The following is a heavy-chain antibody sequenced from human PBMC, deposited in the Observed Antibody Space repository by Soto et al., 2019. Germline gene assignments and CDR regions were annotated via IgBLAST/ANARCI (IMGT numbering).Heavy chain of an antibody. D-gene: IGHD6-6*01. CDR3: AHGKQFVHNYFYYYGLDV. J-gene: IGHJ6*02. Sequence: SGPTLVNPTQTLTLTCTFSGLSLTTDRLGMGWIRQPPGKAPEWLALFYWDDDKRYSPSLKSRLTITKDTSKNQVFLTMTNMDPADTATYYCAHGKQFVHNYFYYYGLDVWGPGIMVTVSS. CDR1: GLSLTTDRLG. CDR2: FYWDDDK. V-gene: IGHV2-5*02.